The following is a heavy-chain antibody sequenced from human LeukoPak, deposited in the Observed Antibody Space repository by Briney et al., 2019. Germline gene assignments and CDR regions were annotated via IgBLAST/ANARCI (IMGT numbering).Heavy chain of an antibody. V-gene: IGHV4-34*01. CDR2: INDRGNI. CDR1: GGSFSGYT. J-gene: IGHJ4*02. D-gene: IGHD5-18*01. Sequence: SETLSLTCGVYGGSFSGYTWDWIRLPPGKGLEWIGEINDRGNINYNLSLKRRLTISVDTSKNQFSLNLNSVTAADTAVYYCVRRGYNSGQEIGDYWGQGTLVTVSS. CDR3: VRRGYNSGQEIGDY.